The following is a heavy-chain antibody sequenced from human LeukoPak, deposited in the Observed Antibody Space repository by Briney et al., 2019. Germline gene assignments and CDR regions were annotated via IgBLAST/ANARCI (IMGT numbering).Heavy chain of an antibody. Sequence: PSETLSLTCTVSGGSISSYYWSWIRQPPGKGLEWIGYIYYSGSTNYNPSLKSRVTISVDTSKNQFSLKLSSVTAADTAVYYCARVRGLNRFDPWGQGTLVTVSS. CDR2: IYYSGST. J-gene: IGHJ5*02. D-gene: IGHD4-17*01. CDR3: ARVRGLNRFDP. CDR1: GGSISSYY. V-gene: IGHV4-59*01.